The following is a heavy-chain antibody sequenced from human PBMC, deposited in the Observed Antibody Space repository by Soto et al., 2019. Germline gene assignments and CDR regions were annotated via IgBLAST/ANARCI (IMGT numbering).Heavy chain of an antibody. D-gene: IGHD4-4*01. CDR2: ISSSGSTI. CDR3: ARAPRTTVTTTLGWFDP. V-gene: IGHV3-11*01. J-gene: IGHJ5*02. Sequence: LRLSCAASGFTFSDYYMSWIRQAPGKGLEWVSYISSSGSTIYYADSVKGRFTISRDNAKNSLYLQMNILRAEDTAVYYCARAPRTTVTTTLGWFDPWGQGTLVTVSS. CDR1: GFTFSDYY.